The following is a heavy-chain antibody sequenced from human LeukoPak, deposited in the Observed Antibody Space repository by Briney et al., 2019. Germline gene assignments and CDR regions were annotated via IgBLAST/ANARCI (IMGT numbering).Heavy chain of an antibody. V-gene: IGHV3-7*01. D-gene: IGHD4-17*01. CDR2: INHNGNVN. Sequence: PGGSLRLSCAASGFTFSSYWMNWARQAPGKGLEWVASINHNGNVNYYVDSVKGRFSISRDNAKNSLYLQLNSLRVEDTAVYYCARGAAYGDYVFDYWGQGTLVTVSS. J-gene: IGHJ4*02. CDR3: ARGAAYGDYVFDY. CDR1: GFTFSSYW.